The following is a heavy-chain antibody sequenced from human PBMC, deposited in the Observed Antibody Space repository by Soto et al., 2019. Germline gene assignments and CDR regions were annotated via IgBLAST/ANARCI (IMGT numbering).Heavy chain of an antibody. D-gene: IGHD2-21*01. J-gene: IGHJ4*02. CDR2: ISSSSSTT. CDR3: AKGGGDFDY. CDR1: GFTFSTYS. V-gene: IGHV3-48*02. Sequence: GGSLRLSCAVSGFTFSTYSMNWVRQAPGKGLEWLSYISSSSSTTYYADSLKGRFTISRDNAKNSLYLQMNSLRDEDTAVYYCAKGGGDFDYWGQGTLVTVSS.